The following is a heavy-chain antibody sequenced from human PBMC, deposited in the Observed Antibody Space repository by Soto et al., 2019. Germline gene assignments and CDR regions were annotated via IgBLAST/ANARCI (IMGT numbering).Heavy chain of an antibody. V-gene: IGHV4-30-2*01. J-gene: IGHJ5*02. D-gene: IGHD3-22*01. CDR1: GGSISSGGYS. CDR3: ARSDRGPYYDSSGFFFAASGWFDP. CDR2: IYHSGST. Sequence: PSETLSLTCAVSGGSISSGGYSWSWIRQPPGQGLEWIGYIYHSGSTYYNPSLKSRVTISVDRSKNQFSLKLSSVTAADTAVYYCARSDRGPYYDSSGFFFAASGWFDPWGQGTLVTVSS.